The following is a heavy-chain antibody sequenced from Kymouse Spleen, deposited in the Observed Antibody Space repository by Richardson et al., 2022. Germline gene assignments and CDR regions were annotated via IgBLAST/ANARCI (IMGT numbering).Heavy chain of an antibody. CDR1: GFTFSNAW. CDR3: TTDDGRIAVAGTVDY. J-gene: IGHJ4*02. V-gene: IGHV3-15*01. D-gene: IGHD6-19*01. CDR2: IKSKTDGGTT. Sequence: EVQLVESGGGLVKPGGSLRLSCAASGFTFSNAWMSWVRQAPGKGLEWVGRIKSKTDGGTTDYAAPVKGRFTISRDDSKNTLYLQMNSLKTEDTAVYYCTTDDGRIAVAGTVDYWGQGTLVTVSS.